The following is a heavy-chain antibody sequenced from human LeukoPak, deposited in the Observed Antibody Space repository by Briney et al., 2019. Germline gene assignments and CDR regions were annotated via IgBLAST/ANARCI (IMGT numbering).Heavy chain of an antibody. CDR1: GFTLSSYE. CDR3: ARVGYDILTGYYRAFDY. D-gene: IGHD3-9*01. Sequence: QPGGSLRLSCTASGFTLSSYEMHWVRQAPGKGLEWVSYVSSSGGDMLYADSVKGRFTISRDNAKNSLYLQMNSLRAEDTALYYCARVGYDILTGYYRAFDYWGQGTLVTVSS. J-gene: IGHJ4*02. CDR2: VSSSGGDM. V-gene: IGHV3-48*03.